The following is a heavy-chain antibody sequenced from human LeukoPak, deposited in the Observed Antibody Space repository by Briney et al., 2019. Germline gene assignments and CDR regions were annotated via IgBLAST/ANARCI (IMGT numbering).Heavy chain of an antibody. Sequence: PGGSLRLSCAGSGFTFSSYGMHWVRQAPGKGLEWVAFIRYDGSNKYYADSVKGRFTISRDNSKNTLYLQMNSLRAEDTAVCYCAKGGNGSSVLDVWGKGTTVTVSS. CDR2: IRYDGSNK. J-gene: IGHJ6*04. D-gene: IGHD6-6*01. CDR3: AKGGNGSSVLDV. CDR1: GFTFSSYG. V-gene: IGHV3-30*02.